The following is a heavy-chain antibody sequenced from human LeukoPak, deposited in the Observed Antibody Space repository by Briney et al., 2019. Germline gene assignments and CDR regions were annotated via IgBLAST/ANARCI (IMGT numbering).Heavy chain of an antibody. J-gene: IGHJ6*03. CDR3: ARSHPIFGVVTHYYYMDV. V-gene: IGHV4-4*07. CDR2: IYTSEST. Sequence: SETLSLTCPVSGGSISSYYWSWIRQPAGKGLEWIGRIYTSESTNYNPSLKSRVTMSVDTSKTQFSLKLSSVTAADTAVYYCARSHPIFGVVTHYYYMDVWGKGTTVTVSS. D-gene: IGHD3-3*01. CDR1: GGSISSYY.